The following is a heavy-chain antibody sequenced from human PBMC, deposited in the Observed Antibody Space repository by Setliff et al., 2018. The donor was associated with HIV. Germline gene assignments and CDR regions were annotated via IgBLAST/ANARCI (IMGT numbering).Heavy chain of an antibody. D-gene: IGHD3-22*01. CDR2: IRFDGSDK. V-gene: IGHV3-30*02. J-gene: IGHJ2*01. CDR3: VGFSRDSSGYPDWYFDL. Sequence: PGGSLRLSCAASGFSFSDYAIHWVRQAPGKGLEWVALIRFDGSDKYYSDSVKGRFTISRDNSKNTLYLQMNSLRAEDTAVYYCVGFSRDSSGYPDWYFDLWGRGALGTVS. CDR1: GFSFSDYA.